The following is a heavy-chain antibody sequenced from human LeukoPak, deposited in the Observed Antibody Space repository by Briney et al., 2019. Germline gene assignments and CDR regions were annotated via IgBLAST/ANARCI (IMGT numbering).Heavy chain of an antibody. CDR1: GFTFSSYA. Sequence: GGSLRLSCAASGFTFSSYAMNWVRQAPGKGLEWVSAISGSGGSTYYADSVKGRFTISRDNSKNTLYLQMNSLRAEDTAVYYCAKDVYPYSNYYYYYMDVWGKGTTVTVSS. J-gene: IGHJ6*03. V-gene: IGHV3-23*01. D-gene: IGHD4-11*01. CDR2: ISGSGGST. CDR3: AKDVYPYSNYYYYYMDV.